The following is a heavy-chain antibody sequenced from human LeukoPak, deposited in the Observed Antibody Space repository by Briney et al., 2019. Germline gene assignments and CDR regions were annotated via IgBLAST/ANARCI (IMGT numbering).Heavy chain of an antibody. J-gene: IGHJ4*02. CDR1: GYTFTSYG. D-gene: IGHD3-3*01. V-gene: IGHV1-18*01. CDR2: ISAYNGNT. Sequence: ASVKVSCKASGYTFTSYGISWVRQAPGQGLEGMGWISAYNGNTNYAQKLQGRVTMTTDTSTSTAYMELRSLRSDDTAVYYCARGRGLRFLEWLSYFDYWGQGTLVTVSS. CDR3: ARGRGLRFLEWLSYFDY.